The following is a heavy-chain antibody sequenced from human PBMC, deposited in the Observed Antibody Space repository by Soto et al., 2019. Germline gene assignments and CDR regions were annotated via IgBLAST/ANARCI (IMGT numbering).Heavy chain of an antibody. D-gene: IGHD3-3*01. Sequence: ASEKVSCKASGYTLTSYGISWVRQAPGQGLEWRGWISANNGTTNYAQKPQGRVTMTTDTSTSTAYMELRSMKSDATAVYYCARDHDRRFLGWLSSPIENYSYGMDVWGQGTTVTV. J-gene: IGHJ6*02. CDR2: ISANNGTT. V-gene: IGHV1-18*04. CDR1: GYTLTSYG. CDR3: ARDHDRRFLGWLSSPIENYSYGMDV.